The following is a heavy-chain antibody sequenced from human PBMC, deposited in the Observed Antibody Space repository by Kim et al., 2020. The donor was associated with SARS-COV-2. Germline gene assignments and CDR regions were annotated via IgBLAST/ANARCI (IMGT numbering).Heavy chain of an antibody. V-gene: IGHV3-23*01. CDR1: GFTFSSYA. J-gene: IGHJ4*02. CDR2: ISGSGGST. Sequence: GGSLRLSCAASGFTFSSYAMSWVHQAPGKGLEWVSAISGSGGSTYYADSVKGRFTISRDNSKNTLYLQMNSLRAEDTAVYYCAKGGCSSTSCYSDYWGQGTLVTVSS. CDR3: AKGGCSSTSCYSDY. D-gene: IGHD2-2*01.